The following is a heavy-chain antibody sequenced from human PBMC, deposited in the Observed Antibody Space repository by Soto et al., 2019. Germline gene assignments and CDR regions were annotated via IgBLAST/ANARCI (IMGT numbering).Heavy chain of an antibody. J-gene: IGHJ6*02. CDR1: GYKFSTYW. CDR3: ARLISSDYYYYGMDV. CDR2: VYPSTSQA. D-gene: IGHD2-15*01. V-gene: IGHV5-51*01. Sequence: PGESLKISCKGSGYKFSTYWIAWVRQMPGKGLEFMGVVYPSTSQATYSPSFQGQVTISADKSISTAYLQWSSLKASDTAMYYCARLISSDYYYYGMDVWGQGTTVTVSS.